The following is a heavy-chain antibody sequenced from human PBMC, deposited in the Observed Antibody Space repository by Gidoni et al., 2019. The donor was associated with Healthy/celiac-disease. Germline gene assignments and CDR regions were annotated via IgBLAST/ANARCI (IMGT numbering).Heavy chain of an antibody. V-gene: IGHV3-33*08. CDR2: IWYDGSNK. J-gene: IGHJ4*02. CDR1: GFTFSSYG. D-gene: IGHD1-26*01. CDR3: ARDRRGGDSGSYSGYFDY. Sequence: QVQLVESGGGVVQPGRSLRLSCAASGFTFSSYGMHWVRQAPGKGLEWVAVIWYDGSNKYYADSVKGRFTISRDNSKNTLYLQMNSLRAEDTAVYYCARDRRGGDSGSYSGYFDYWGQGTLVTVSS.